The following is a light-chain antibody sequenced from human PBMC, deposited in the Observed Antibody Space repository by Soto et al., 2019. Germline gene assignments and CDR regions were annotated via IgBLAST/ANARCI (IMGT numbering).Light chain of an antibody. CDR1: RSVSIY. J-gene: IGKJ4*01. Sequence: EIVLTQSPATLSLSPGERATLSCRASRSVSIYLTWYQQRPGQAPRLLIYDVSNRATGVPARFSGSGSGTDFTLTISNLEPEDFAVYYCHQRSSWPLTFGGGTKVENK. V-gene: IGKV3-11*01. CDR3: HQRSSWPLT. CDR2: DVS.